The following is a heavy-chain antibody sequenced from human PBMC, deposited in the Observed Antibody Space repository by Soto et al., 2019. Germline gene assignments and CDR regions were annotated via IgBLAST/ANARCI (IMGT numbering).Heavy chain of an antibody. Sequence: GASVKVSCKASGYTFTSYGISWVRQAPGQGLEWMGWISAYNGNTNYAQKLQGRVTMTTDTSTSTAYMELRSLRSDDTAVYYCARDVAGMNMIVVVLRNYYYYGMDVWGQGTTVTVSS. J-gene: IGHJ6*02. CDR2: ISAYNGNT. CDR3: ARDVAGMNMIVVVLRNYYYYGMDV. D-gene: IGHD3-22*01. CDR1: GYTFTSYG. V-gene: IGHV1-18*01.